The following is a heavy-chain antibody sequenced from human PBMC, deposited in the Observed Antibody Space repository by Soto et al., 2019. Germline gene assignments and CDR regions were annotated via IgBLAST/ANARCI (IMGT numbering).Heavy chain of an antibody. J-gene: IGHJ4*02. CDR1: GYTFTSYG. CDR3: ARDFVPAYSGYSDY. Sequence: ASVKVSCKASGYTFTSYGINWVRQAPGQGLEWMGWISAYNGSTNYAQKFQGRVTMTTDTSTGTAYMELRSLKSDDTAVYYCARDFVPAYSGYSDYWGRGTLVTVSS. CDR2: ISAYNGST. D-gene: IGHD5-12*01. V-gene: IGHV1-18*01.